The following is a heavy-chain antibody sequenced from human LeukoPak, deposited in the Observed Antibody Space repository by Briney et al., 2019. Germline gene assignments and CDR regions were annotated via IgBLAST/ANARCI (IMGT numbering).Heavy chain of an antibody. J-gene: IGHJ4*02. CDR2: INPNSGGT. V-gene: IGHV1-2*02. CDR1: GYTFTGYY. Sequence: ASVKVSCKASGYTFTGYYMHWVRQAPGQGLEWMGWINPNSGGTNYAQKFQGRVTMTRDTSISTAYMGLSRLRSDDTAVYYCARRPDSSSWPFDYWGQGTLVTVSS. CDR3: ARRPDSSSWPFDY. D-gene: IGHD6-13*01.